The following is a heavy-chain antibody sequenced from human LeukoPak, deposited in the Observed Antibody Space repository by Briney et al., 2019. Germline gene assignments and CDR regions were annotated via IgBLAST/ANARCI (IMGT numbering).Heavy chain of an antibody. CDR1: GYTFPNYW. Sequence: GESLKISCKGSGYTFPNYWIIWVRQIPGKGLEWMGIFYPADSDTRYSPSFQGQVTVSADRSTSTAYLQWSSLKASDTAMYYCATALAQTHAFDIWGQGTLVTVSS. CDR3: ATALAQTHAFDI. CDR2: FYPADSDT. V-gene: IGHV5-51*01. D-gene: IGHD6-13*01. J-gene: IGHJ3*02.